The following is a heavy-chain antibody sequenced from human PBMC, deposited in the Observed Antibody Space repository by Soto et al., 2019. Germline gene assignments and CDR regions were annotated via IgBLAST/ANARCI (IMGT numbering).Heavy chain of an antibody. D-gene: IGHD3-10*01. Sequence: EVQLLESGGGLVQPGGSLRLSCAVSGLTFSYFAMSWVRQAPGKGLEWVSAISGSGGITYYADSVEGRFTISRDTSKNTLFLQMSRLRAADTAVYYWALLGRAGSARAYYYGMAVWGQGTTVTVSS. CDR3: ALLGRAGSARAYYYGMAV. CDR2: ISGSGGIT. CDR1: GLTFSYFA. V-gene: IGHV3-23*01. J-gene: IGHJ6*02.